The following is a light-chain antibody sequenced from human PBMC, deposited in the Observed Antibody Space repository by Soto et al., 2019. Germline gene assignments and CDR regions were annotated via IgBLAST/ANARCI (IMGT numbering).Light chain of an antibody. CDR3: QQRSNWPWT. J-gene: IGKJ1*01. V-gene: IGKV3-11*01. CDR2: DAS. Sequence: EIVLTQSPATLSLSPGERATLSCRASQSVSSYLAWYQQKPGQAPRLLIYDASNRATGIPARFGGSGSGTDFPLTISSLEPKDFAVYYCQQRSNWPWTFGKGTKV. CDR1: QSVSSY.